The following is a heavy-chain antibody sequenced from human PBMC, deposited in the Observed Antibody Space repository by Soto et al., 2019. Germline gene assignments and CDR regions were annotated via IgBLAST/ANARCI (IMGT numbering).Heavy chain of an antibody. CDR3: ARLTPGYSSGWFIDY. V-gene: IGHV4-30-4*01. J-gene: IGHJ4*02. CDR2: IYYSGST. CDR1: GGSISSGDYY. D-gene: IGHD6-19*01. Sequence: SETLSLTCTVSGGSISSGDYYWSWIRQPPEKGLEWIGYIYYSGSTYYNPSLKSRVTISVDTSKNQFSLKLSSVTAADTAVYYCARLTPGYSSGWFIDYWGQGTLVTVSS.